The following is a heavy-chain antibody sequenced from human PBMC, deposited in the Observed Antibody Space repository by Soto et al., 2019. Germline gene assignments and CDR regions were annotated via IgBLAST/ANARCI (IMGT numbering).Heavy chain of an antibody. D-gene: IGHD3-16*01. CDR1: GYTFNNYY. V-gene: IGHV1-46*02. CDR3: ARDGCITRTCAGGGNWFDP. CDR2: INPSGGRA. J-gene: IGHJ5*02. Sequence: ASLKVSCKAYGYTFNNYYIHWVRQAPGQGLEWLGIINPSGGRATYAQKFQGRVTMARDTSTSTVYMELTSLRSEDTAVYYCARDGCITRTCAGGGNWFDPWGQGTPVTVSS.